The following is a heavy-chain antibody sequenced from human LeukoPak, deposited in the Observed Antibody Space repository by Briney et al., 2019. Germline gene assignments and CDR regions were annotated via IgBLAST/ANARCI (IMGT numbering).Heavy chain of an antibody. CDR1: GGSISSYY. Sequence: PSETLSLTCTVSGGSISSYYWSWIRQPPGKGLEWIGYIYYSGSTNYNPSLKSRVTISVDTSKNQFSLKLTSVTAAYTAVYYCARSVAYSYSYYALDVWGPGTTVTVSS. J-gene: IGHJ6*02. CDR3: ARSVAYSYSYYALDV. D-gene: IGHD4-11*01. CDR2: IYYSGST. V-gene: IGHV4-59*08.